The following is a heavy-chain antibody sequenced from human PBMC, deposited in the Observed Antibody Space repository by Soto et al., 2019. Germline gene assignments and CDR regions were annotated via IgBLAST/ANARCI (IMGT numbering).Heavy chain of an antibody. CDR3: ARENRITMLVGDAFDI. V-gene: IGHV3-33*01. CDR2: IWYDGSNK. CDR1: GFTFSSYG. J-gene: IGHJ3*02. Sequence: QVQLVESGGGVVQPGRSLRLSCAASGFTFSSYGMHWVRQAPGKGLEWVAVIWYDGSNKYYADSVKGRFTISRDNSKNTLYLQMNSLRAEDTAVYYCARENRITMLVGDAFDIWGQGTMVTVSS. D-gene: IGHD3-22*01.